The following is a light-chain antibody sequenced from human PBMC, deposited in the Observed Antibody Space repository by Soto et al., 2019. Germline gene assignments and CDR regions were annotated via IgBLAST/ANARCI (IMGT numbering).Light chain of an antibody. CDR3: QQSYSTFPT. V-gene: IGKV1-39*01. J-gene: IGKJ1*01. Sequence: DIQLTQSPSSLSASVGDRVTISCRARQSISSYLNWYQQKPGKAPKLLIYGAYNLQSGVPSGFSSSGSGTDFTLTISSLQHEDFATYYCQQSYSTFPTFGQGTKVDIK. CDR2: GAY. CDR1: QSISSY.